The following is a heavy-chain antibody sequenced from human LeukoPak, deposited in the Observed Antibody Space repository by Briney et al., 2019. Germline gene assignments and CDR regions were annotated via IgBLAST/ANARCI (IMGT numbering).Heavy chain of an antibody. D-gene: IGHD3-3*01. Sequence: PGGSLRLSCAASGFTFSSYAMSWVRQAPGKGLEWASAISGSGGRTYYADSVKGRFTISRDNSKNTLYLQMNSLRAEDTAVYYCAKDHQLTIFGVVIIRSGSYFDYWGQGTLVTVSS. CDR2: ISGSGGRT. J-gene: IGHJ4*02. V-gene: IGHV3-23*01. CDR3: AKDHQLTIFGVVIIRSGSYFDY. CDR1: GFTFSSYA.